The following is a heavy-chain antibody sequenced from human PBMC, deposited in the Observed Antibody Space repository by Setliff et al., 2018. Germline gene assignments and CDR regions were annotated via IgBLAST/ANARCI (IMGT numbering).Heavy chain of an antibody. D-gene: IGHD3-9*01. J-gene: IGHJ6*02. CDR1: GYTFTSYG. CDR3: ARDEAPRYFDWLLGRKKYYYGMDV. Sequence: VASVKVSCKASGYTFTSYGISWVRQAPGQGLEWMGWISAYNGNTNYAQKLQGRVTMTTETSTSTAYMELRSLRSADTAVYYCARDEAPRYFDWLLGRKKYYYGMDVWGQGTTVTVS. CDR2: ISAYNGNT. V-gene: IGHV1-18*01.